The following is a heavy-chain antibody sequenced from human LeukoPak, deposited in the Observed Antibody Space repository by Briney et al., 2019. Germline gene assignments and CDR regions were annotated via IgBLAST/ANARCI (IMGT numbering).Heavy chain of an antibody. CDR3: ARATLDN. V-gene: IGHV3-53*01. J-gene: IGHJ4*02. CDR2: IYSDGST. Sequence: PGGSLRLSCAASGFSVISNYISWVRQAPGKGLEWVSVIYSDGSTKYADSVKARFTISRDNSKNTVYLQMNSLRVEDTAVYYCARATLDNWGQGTLVTVSS. CDR1: GFSVISNY.